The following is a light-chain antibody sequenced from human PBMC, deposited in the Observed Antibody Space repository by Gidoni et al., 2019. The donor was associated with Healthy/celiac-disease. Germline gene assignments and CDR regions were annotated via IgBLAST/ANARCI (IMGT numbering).Light chain of an antibody. Sequence: DIQMTQSPSSLSASVGDRVTITCRASQSISRYLNWYQQKQGKAPKLLIYAASSLQSGVPSSFSGSGSGTEFTLTSSSLQPEDFATYYCQQSYSTLTWTFGQGTKVEIK. CDR2: AAS. V-gene: IGKV1-39*01. J-gene: IGKJ1*01. CDR1: QSISRY. CDR3: QQSYSTLTWT.